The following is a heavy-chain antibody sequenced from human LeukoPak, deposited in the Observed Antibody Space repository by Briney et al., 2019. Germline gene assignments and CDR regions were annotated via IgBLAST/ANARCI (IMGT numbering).Heavy chain of an antibody. V-gene: IGHV3-30*02. D-gene: IGHD3-9*01. Sequence: PGGSLRLSCAASGFTFSSYGMHWVRQAPGKGLEWVAFIRYDGSNKYYADSVKGRFTISRDNSKNPLYLQMNSLRAEDTAVYYCANLLGWDILTGSDIDYWGQGTLVTVSS. J-gene: IGHJ4*02. CDR2: IRYDGSNK. CDR1: GFTFSSYG. CDR3: ANLLGWDILTGSDIDY.